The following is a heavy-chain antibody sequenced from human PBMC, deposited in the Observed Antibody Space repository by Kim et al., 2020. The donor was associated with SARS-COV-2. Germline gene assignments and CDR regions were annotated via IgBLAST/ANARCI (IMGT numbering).Heavy chain of an antibody. J-gene: IGHJ5*02. V-gene: IGHV3-30-3*01. CDR1: GFTFSSYA. CDR3: ARPKNYDFWSGYWSWFDP. CDR2: ISYDGSNK. Sequence: GGSLRLSCAASGFTFSSYAMHWVRQAPGKGLEWVAVISYDGSNKYYADSVKGRFTISRDNSKNTLYLQMNSLRAEDTAVYYCARPKNYDFWSGYWSWFDPWGQGTLVTVSS. D-gene: IGHD3-3*01.